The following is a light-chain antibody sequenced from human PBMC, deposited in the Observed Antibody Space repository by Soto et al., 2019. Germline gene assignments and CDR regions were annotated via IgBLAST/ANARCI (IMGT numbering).Light chain of an antibody. CDR2: GAS. CDR1: QTVSGSY. V-gene: IGKV3-20*01. J-gene: IGKJ1*01. CDR3: QQYVTAPWT. Sequence: EIVLTQSPGTLSLSPGERATLSCRASQTVSGSYLAWYQQKPGRAPRLLIYGASSRATGIPDRFSGGGSGTDFTLTISRLEPEDLAVYYCQQYVTAPWTLGQGTKGEIK.